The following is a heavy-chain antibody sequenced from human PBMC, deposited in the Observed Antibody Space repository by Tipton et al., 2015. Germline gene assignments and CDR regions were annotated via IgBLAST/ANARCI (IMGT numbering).Heavy chain of an antibody. CDR3: ARARGRHGGLFDS. V-gene: IGHV4-61*05. CDR2: IYQSGNT. Sequence: TLSLTCTVSGGPITSSAYYWGWIRQPPGKGLEWIGEIYQSGNTNYNPSLKSRVTISVDTSKTQFSLKMSSVTASDTAVYYCARARGRHGGLFDSWGQGILVTVSS. CDR1: GGPITSSAYY. D-gene: IGHD4-23*01. J-gene: IGHJ4*02.